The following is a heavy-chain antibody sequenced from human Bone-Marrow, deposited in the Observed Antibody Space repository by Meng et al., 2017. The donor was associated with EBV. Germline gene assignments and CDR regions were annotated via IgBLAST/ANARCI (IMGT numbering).Heavy chain of an antibody. V-gene: IGHV3-11*01. Sequence: QVQLVESGGXXVKPGXSRRLSXSASGFTFSDYYMSWIRQAPGKGLEWVSYMSSTGSTIYYADSVEGRFTISRDNAKNSLYLQMNSLRAEDAAVYYCARGSVLWFGELCDYWGHGTLVTVSS. CDR3: ARGSVLWFGELCDY. D-gene: IGHD3-10*01. CDR1: GFTFSDYY. J-gene: IGHJ4*01. CDR2: MSSTGSTI.